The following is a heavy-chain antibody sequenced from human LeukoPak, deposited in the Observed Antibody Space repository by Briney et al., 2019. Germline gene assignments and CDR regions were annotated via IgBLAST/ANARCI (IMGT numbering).Heavy chain of an antibody. J-gene: IGHJ5*01. V-gene: IGHV3-21*01. CDR2: ISSSSSYI. CDR1: GFTFSSYS. Sequence: GGSLRLSCAASGFTFSSYSMNWVRQAPGKGLEWVSSISSSSSYIYYADSVKGRFTISRDNAKNSLYLQMNSLRAEDTAVYYCARVYYDTLDGFDPWGQGTLVTVSS. CDR3: ARVYYDTLDGFDP. D-gene: IGHD3-9*01.